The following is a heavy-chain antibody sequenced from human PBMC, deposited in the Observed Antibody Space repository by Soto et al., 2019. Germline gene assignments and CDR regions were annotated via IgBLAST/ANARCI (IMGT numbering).Heavy chain of an antibody. CDR1: GFTFSSYG. CDR2: IWYDGSNK. CDR3: ARDYYDSSGYYYPPPSIFDY. Sequence: GGSLRLSCAASGFTFSSYGMHWVRQAPGKGLEWVAVIWYDGSNKYYADSVKGRFTISRDNSKNTLYLQMNSLRAEDTAVYYCARDYYDSSGYYYPPPSIFDYWGQGTLVTSPQ. J-gene: IGHJ4*02. D-gene: IGHD3-22*01. V-gene: IGHV3-33*01.